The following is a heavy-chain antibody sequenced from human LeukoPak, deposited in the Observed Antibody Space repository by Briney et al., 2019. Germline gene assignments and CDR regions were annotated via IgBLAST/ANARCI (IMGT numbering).Heavy chain of an antibody. CDR1: GGSISSYY. D-gene: IGHD2-8*01. J-gene: IGHJ4*02. Sequence: PSETLSLTCTVSGGSISSYYKSWIRQTPGKGLEWIGYIYYSWSTNYNPSLKSRVTISVDASKNQFSLELSSVTAADTAVYYCARQGNPASSNGATYDCWGQGTVVTVSS. CDR3: ARQGNPASSNGATYDC. V-gene: IGHV4-59*01. CDR2: IYYSWST.